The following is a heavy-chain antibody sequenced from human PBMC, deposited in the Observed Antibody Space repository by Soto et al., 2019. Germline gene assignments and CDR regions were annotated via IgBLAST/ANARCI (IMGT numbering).Heavy chain of an antibody. Sequence: QVQLQESGPGVVKSSETLSLTCTVTGGSISSYYWSWIRQPPGKGLEWIGHIYYKGIAKYNSSLQSRVSISIDMSKPQFSLQMNSVTAADTAVYYCARGDPGKYGMDVWGQGATVTVSS. CDR2: IYYKGIA. D-gene: IGHD1-26*01. CDR1: GGSISSYY. V-gene: IGHV4-59*01. J-gene: IGHJ6*02. CDR3: ARGDPGKYGMDV.